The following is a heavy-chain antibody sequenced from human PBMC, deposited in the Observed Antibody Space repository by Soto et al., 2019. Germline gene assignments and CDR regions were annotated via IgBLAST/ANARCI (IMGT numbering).Heavy chain of an antibody. CDR2: IIPIFGTA. Sequence: ASVKVSCKASGGTFSSYAVSWVREATGQGLEWMGGIIPIFGTANYAQKFQGRVTITADESTSTAYMELSSLRSEDTAVYYCASCYDSSGYYIFDYWGQGTLVTVSS. J-gene: IGHJ4*02. CDR1: GGTFSSYA. V-gene: IGHV1-69*13. CDR3: ASCYDSSGYYIFDY. D-gene: IGHD3-22*01.